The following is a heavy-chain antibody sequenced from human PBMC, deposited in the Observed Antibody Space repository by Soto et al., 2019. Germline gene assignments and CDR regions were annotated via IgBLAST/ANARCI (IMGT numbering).Heavy chain of an antibody. D-gene: IGHD4-17*01. Sequence: QVQLVQSGAEVKKPGASVKVSCKASGYTYTSYGISWVRQAPGQGLEWMGWISAYNGNTNYAQKIQGRVTMTPDTSTSTAYVELRSLRSDDTDVYYCARVSGYGDYDAFVDVCGQGTTVTVSS. J-gene: IGHJ6*02. V-gene: IGHV1-18*01. CDR2: ISAYNGNT. CDR1: GYTYTSYG. CDR3: ARVSGYGDYDAFVDV.